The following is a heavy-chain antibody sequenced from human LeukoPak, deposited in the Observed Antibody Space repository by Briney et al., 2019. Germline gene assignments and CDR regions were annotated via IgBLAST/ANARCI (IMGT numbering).Heavy chain of an antibody. D-gene: IGHD3-3*01. CDR1: GYTLTELS. CDR3: AALRGDYWSGYYTGNWFDP. Sequence: ASVKVSCKVSGYTLTELSMHWVRQAPGKGLEWMGGFDPEDGETIYAQKFQGRVTMTEDTSTDTAYMELSSLRSEDTAVSYCAALRGDYWSGYYTGNWFDPWGQGTLVTVSS. V-gene: IGHV1-24*01. CDR2: FDPEDGET. J-gene: IGHJ5*02.